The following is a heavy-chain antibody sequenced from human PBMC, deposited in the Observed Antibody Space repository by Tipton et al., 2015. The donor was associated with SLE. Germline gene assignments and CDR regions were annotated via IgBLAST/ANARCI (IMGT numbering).Heavy chain of an antibody. J-gene: IGHJ6*02. CDR2: IKQDGSEK. CDR3: TTDSNCSSTSCYFYYYYGMDV. D-gene: IGHD2-2*01. Sequence: SLRLSCAASGFTFSSYWMSWVRQAPGKGLEWVANIKQDGSEKYYVDSVKGRFTISRDNAKNSLYLQMNSLRAEDTAVYYCTTDSNCSSTSCYFYYYYGMDVWGQGTTVTVSS. V-gene: IGHV3-7*01. CDR1: GFTFSSYW.